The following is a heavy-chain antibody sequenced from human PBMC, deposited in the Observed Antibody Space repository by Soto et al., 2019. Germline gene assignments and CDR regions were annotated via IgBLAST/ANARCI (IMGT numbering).Heavy chain of an antibody. D-gene: IGHD2-2*01. CDR3: TALYCSSTICPN. J-gene: IGHJ4*02. CDR2: IKSDGSGT. V-gene: IGHV3-74*01. Sequence: GGSLRLSCAASGFPFSSCWMHWVRQAPGQGLEWVSRIKSDGSGTTYADSVKGRFTISRDNAKNTLFLQMNSLRAEDTAVYYCTALYCSSTICPNGGQGTLVTVSS. CDR1: GFPFSSCW.